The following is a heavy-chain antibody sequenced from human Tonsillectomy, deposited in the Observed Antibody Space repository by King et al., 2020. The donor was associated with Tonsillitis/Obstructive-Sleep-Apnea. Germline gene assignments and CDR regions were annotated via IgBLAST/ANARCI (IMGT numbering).Heavy chain of an antibody. CDR2: IYWDDDK. V-gene: IGHV2-5*02. CDR3: ARSPDLWSGYYWDY. J-gene: IGHJ4*02. CDR1: GFSLSTSGVG. D-gene: IGHD3-3*01. Sequence: HITLKESGPTLVKPTQTLTLTCTFSGFSLSTSGVGVGWIRQPPGKALEWLALIYWDDDKRYSPSLKSRLIITKDTSKNQVVLTMTNMDPVDTATYYCARSPDLWSGYYWDYWGQGTLVTVSS.